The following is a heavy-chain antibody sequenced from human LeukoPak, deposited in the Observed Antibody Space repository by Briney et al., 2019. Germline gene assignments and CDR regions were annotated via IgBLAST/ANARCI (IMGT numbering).Heavy chain of an antibody. CDR3: ARSGLMATINYFDY. J-gene: IGHJ4*02. CDR2: IYYSGST. D-gene: IGHD5-24*01. V-gene: IGHV4-59*01. Sequence: PSETLSLTCTVSGGSISSYYWSWIRQPPGKGLEWIGYIYYSGSTNYNPSLKSRVTISIDTSKNQFSLKLSSVTAADTAVFYCARSGLMATINYFDYWGQGTLVTVSS. CDR1: GGSISSYY.